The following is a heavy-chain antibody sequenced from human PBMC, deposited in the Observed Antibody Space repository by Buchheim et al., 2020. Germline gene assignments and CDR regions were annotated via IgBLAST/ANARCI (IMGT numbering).Heavy chain of an antibody. CDR3: ARKADYDYVWGSYFDY. CDR2: IYYSGST. D-gene: IGHD3-16*01. Sequence: QLQLQESGPGLVKPSETLSLTCTVSGGSISSSSYYWGWIRQPPGKGLEWIGSIYYSGSTYYNPSLKSRVTISVDTSKNQFSLKLSSVTAADTAVYYCARKADYDYVWGSYFDYWGQGTL. CDR1: GGSISSSSYY. V-gene: IGHV4-39*01. J-gene: IGHJ4*02.